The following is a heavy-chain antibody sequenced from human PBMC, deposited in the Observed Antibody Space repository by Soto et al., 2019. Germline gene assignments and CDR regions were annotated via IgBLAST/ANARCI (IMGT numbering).Heavy chain of an antibody. J-gene: IGHJ6*02. CDR2: INPGDSDI. D-gene: IGHD3-16*01. CDR1: GYTLTGYW. CDR3: ARLGGEYYYAMDV. Sequence: GESLKISCKGSGYTLTGYWIGWVRQMPGKGLEWMGIINPGDSDIRYSPSIQGQVTISIDKSIGTAYLRWSSLKASDTAIYYFARLGGEYYYAMDVWGQGTTVTVSS. V-gene: IGHV5-51*01.